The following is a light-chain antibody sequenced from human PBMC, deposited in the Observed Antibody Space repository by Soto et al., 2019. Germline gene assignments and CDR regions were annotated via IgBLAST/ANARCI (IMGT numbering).Light chain of an antibody. CDR3: CSYAGSSTNYV. CDR2: EAT. J-gene: IGLJ1*01. CDR1: SSDVGSYNL. Sequence: QSALTQPVSVSGSPGQSITISCTGSSSDVGSYNLVSWYQQHPGKAPKVVIYEATKRPSGVSNRFSGSKSDNTASLTISGLQAEDEADYYCCSYAGSSTNYVFGTGAKVTVL. V-gene: IGLV2-23*01.